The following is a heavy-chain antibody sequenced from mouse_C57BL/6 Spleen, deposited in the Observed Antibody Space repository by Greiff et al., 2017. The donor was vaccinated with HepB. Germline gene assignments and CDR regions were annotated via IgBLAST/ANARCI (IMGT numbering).Heavy chain of an antibody. CDR3: ARAYYYGSSYPAWFAY. J-gene: IGHJ3*01. CDR2: IYPGIGST. Sequence: QVQLQQPGAELVKPGASVKMSCKASGYTFTSYWITWVKQRPGQGLEWIGDIYPGIGSTNYNEKFKSKATLTVDTSSSTAYMQLSSLTSEDSAVYYGARAYYYGSSYPAWFAYWGQGTLVTVSA. V-gene: IGHV1-55*01. D-gene: IGHD1-1*01. CDR1: GYTFTSYW.